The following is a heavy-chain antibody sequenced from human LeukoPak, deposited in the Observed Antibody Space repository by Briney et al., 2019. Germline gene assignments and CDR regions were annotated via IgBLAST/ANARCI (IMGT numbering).Heavy chain of an antibody. D-gene: IGHD6-13*01. CDR3: ARVSSSWFFDY. CDR2: ISADNGNT. J-gene: IGHJ4*02. Sequence: ASVKVSCKASGYTFTNYGISWVRQAPGQGLEWIGWISADNGNTKYAQKFQGRVTMTRDTSISTAYMELSRLRSDDTAVYYCARVSSSWFFDYWGQGTLVTVSS. CDR1: GYTFTNYG. V-gene: IGHV1-18*01.